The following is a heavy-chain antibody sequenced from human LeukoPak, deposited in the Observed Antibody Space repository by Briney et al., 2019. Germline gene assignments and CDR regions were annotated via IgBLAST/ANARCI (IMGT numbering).Heavy chain of an antibody. V-gene: IGHV2-5*01. D-gene: IGHD3-9*01. CDR3: AHDDILTGNFDY. Sequence: SGPTLLNPPQTLTLTCTFSGFSLRTCGVGVGWIRQPPGKALEWLALIYWNDDKRYSPSLKSRLTITKDTSKNQVVLTMTNMDPVDTATYYCAHDDILTGNFDYWGQGTPVTVSS. CDR1: GFSLRTCGVG. CDR2: IYWNDDK. J-gene: IGHJ4*02.